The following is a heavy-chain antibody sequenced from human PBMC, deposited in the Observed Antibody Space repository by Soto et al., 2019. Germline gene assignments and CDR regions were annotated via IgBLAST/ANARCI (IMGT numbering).Heavy chain of an antibody. J-gene: IGHJ6*02. V-gene: IGHV3-11*05. D-gene: IGHD3-10*01. CDR3: ARDQGGDYYALRTYGMDV. Sequence: PGGSLRLSCAASGFTFSDYYMSWIRQAPGKGLEWVSYISSSSSYTNYADSVKGRFTISRDNAKNSLYLQMNSLRAEDTAVYYCARDQGGDYYALRTYGMDVWGQGTTVTVSS. CDR1: GFTFSDYY. CDR2: ISSSSSYT.